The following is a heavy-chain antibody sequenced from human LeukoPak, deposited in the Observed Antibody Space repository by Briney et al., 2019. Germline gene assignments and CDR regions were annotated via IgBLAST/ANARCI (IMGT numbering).Heavy chain of an antibody. CDR1: GFTFSSYA. CDR2: ISGSGGST. V-gene: IGHV3-23*01. D-gene: IGHD1-26*01. CDR3: AKDPNWEQPPDYFDY. J-gene: IGHJ4*02. Sequence: PGGSLRLSCAASGFTFSSYAMSWVRQAPGKGLEWVSAISGSGGSTYYADSVEGRFTISRDNSKNTLYPQMNSLRAEDTAVYYCAKDPNWEQPPDYFDYWGQGTLVTVSS.